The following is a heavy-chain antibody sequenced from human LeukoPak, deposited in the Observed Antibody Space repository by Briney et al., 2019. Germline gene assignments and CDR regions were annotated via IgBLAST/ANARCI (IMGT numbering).Heavy chain of an antibody. CDR2: INPSGGST. D-gene: IGHD5-12*01. CDR3: AILPGGYSGYDWRYYYYYMDV. CDR1: GYIFTSYY. J-gene: IGHJ6*03. Sequence: ASVKVSCKASGYIFTSYYMHWVRQAPGQGLEWMGIINPSGGSTSYAQKFQGRVTMTRDMSTSTVYMELSSLRSEDTAVYYCAILPGGYSGYDWRYYYYYMDVWGKGTTVTISS. V-gene: IGHV1-46*01.